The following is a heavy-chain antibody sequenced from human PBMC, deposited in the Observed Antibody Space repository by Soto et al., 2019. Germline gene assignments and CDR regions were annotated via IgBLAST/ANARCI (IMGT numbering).Heavy chain of an antibody. J-gene: IGHJ4*02. CDR3: ARDPRSSSSNYYFDY. CDR1: GYTFTSYY. CDR2: INPSGDST. V-gene: IGHV1-46*01. D-gene: IGHD6-6*01. Sequence: ASVKVSCKASGYTFTSYYMHWVRQAPGQGLEWMGIINPSGDSTTYAQKFQGRVTMTRDTSTSTVYMELSSLRSEDTAVYYCARDPRSSSSNYYFDYWGQGTLVTAPQ.